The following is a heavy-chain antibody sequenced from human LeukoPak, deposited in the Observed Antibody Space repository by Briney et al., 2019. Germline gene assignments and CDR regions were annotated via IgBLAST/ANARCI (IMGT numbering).Heavy chain of an antibody. Sequence: GGSLRLSCVASGITFTNYAMSWVRQTPGKGLEWVSVISYSGSSTYYADSVKGRFTISRDNSKNTLYLQMNSLRAEDTALYHCAKERSLNSGNSDGYFDLWGQGTLVTVSS. J-gene: IGHJ4*02. CDR1: GITFTNYA. CDR3: AKERSLNSGNSDGYFDL. D-gene: IGHD4-23*01. CDR2: ISYSGSST. V-gene: IGHV3-23*01.